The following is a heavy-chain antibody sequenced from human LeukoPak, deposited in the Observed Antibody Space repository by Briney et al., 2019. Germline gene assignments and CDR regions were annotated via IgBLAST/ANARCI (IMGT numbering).Heavy chain of an antibody. CDR2: ISPYNGAT. J-gene: IGHJ4*02. CDR1: GYTFTTYG. Sequence: ASVNVSCKASGYTFTTYGITWIRQAPGQGLEWLGWISPYNGATEYAQNLQDRVSMTTDTSTNTAYIEVRSLKSDDTAVYYCARDSDWNVDYWGQGTLVTVSS. V-gene: IGHV1-18*01. CDR3: ARDSDWNVDY. D-gene: IGHD1-1*01.